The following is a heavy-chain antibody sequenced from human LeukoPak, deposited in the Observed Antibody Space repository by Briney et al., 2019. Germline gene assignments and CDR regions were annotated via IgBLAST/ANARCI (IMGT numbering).Heavy chain of an antibody. D-gene: IGHD3-10*01. CDR3: ARDSWFGELSNDAFDI. CDR1: GYTFTSYD. J-gene: IGHJ3*02. CDR2: ISAYNGNT. V-gene: IGHV1-18*01. Sequence: ASVKVSCKASGYTFTSYDINWVRQAPGQGLEWMGWISAYNGNTNYAQKLQGRVTMTTDTSTSTAYMELRSLRSDDTAVYYCARDSWFGELSNDAFDIWGQGTMVTVSS.